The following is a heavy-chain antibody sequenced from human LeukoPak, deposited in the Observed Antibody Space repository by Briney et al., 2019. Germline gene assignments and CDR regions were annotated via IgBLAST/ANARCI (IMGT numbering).Heavy chain of an antibody. D-gene: IGHD6-19*01. V-gene: IGHV3-23*01. CDR3: AKETAHAAVAGAFDY. CDR2: ISGSGGST. CDR1: AFTFGSYA. J-gene: IGHJ4*02. Sequence: GGSLRLSCAASAFTFGSYAMSWVRQAPGKGLGWVSAISGSGGSTYYADSVKGRFTISRDNSKNTLYLQMNSLRAEDTAVYYCAKETAHAAVAGAFDYWGQGTLVTVSS.